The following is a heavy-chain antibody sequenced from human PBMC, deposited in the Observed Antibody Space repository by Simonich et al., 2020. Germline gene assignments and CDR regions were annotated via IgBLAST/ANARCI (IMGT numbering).Heavy chain of an antibody. CDR2: ISSSSNTI. CDR3: ARDSSYYAFDI. J-gene: IGHJ3*02. Sequence: EVQLVESGGGLVQPGGSLRLSCAASGFTFSSYSMNWVRQAPGKGLEWVSYISSSSNTIYYADSVKGRFTISRDNAKISLYLQMNSMRAEDTAVYYCARDSSYYAFDIWGQGTMVTVSS. V-gene: IGHV3-48*01. CDR1: GFTFSSYS. D-gene: IGHD5-12*01.